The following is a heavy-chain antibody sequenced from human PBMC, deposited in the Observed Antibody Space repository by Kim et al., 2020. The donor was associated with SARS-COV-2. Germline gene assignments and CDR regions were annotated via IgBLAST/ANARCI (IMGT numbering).Heavy chain of an antibody. D-gene: IGHD3-10*01. Sequence: GGSLRLSCAASGFIFSSYGMHWVRQAPGKGLEWVTVIWFDGSNEDYADFVKGRFTISRDNSKNILYLQMNSLRVEDTAVYYCARVGSVGGPSIYYYGMDAWGPGTTVTVSS. CDR1: GFIFSSYG. CDR3: ARVGSVGGPSIYYYGMDA. J-gene: IGHJ6*02. V-gene: IGHV3-33*01. CDR2: IWFDGSNE.